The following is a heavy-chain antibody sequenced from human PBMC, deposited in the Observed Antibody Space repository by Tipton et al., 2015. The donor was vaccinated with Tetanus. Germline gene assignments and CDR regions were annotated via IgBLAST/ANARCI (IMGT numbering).Heavy chain of an antibody. D-gene: IGHD5-12*01. CDR3: VREINGGNSGYDYYFDN. V-gene: IGHV1-69*06. CDR1: GGMFNSYV. Sequence: QLAQSGAEVKKPGSSVRVPCKTSGGMFNSYVISWVRQAPGQGLEWMGGIFPQFGTSNYAPKFQGRVTLTTDTSTMTAYMEVRSLRSDVTAVYCCVREINGGNSGYDYYFDNWGQGTLVTVSA. CDR2: IFPQFGTS. J-gene: IGHJ4*02.